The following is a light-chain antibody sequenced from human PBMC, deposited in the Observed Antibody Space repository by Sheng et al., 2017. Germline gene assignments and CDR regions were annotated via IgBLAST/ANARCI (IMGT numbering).Light chain of an antibody. CDR3: QKYDDAPLT. Sequence: DIQMTQSPSSLSASVGDRVTITCRARRFISNYLAWYQQKPGKVPTLLIYAASTLQSGVPSRFSGSASGTDFTLTISSLQPEDVGTYYCQKYDDAPLTFGGGTKAGD. CDR1: RFISNY. CDR2: AAS. V-gene: IGKV1-27*01. J-gene: IGKJ4*01.